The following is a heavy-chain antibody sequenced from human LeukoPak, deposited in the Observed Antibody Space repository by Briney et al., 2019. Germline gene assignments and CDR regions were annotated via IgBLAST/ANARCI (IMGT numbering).Heavy chain of an antibody. J-gene: IGHJ5*02. V-gene: IGHV3-23*01. Sequence: PGGSLRLSCAASGFTFSSYAMSWVRQAPGKGLEWVSAISGSGGSTYYADSVKGRFTISRDNSKNTLYLQMNSLRAEDTAVYYCAKDPLVLRYFDWFDPWGQGTLVTVSS. CDR3: AKDPLVLRYFDWFDP. CDR2: ISGSGGST. D-gene: IGHD3-9*01. CDR1: GFTFSSYA.